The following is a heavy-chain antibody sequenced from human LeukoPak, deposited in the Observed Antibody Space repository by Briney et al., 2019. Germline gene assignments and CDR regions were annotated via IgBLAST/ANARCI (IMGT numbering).Heavy chain of an antibody. CDR1: GGSISSYY. V-gene: IGHV4-59*08. CDR3: ARGTEGYYYYGMDV. Sequence: SEILSLTCTVSGGSISSYYWSWIRQPPGKGLEWIGYIYYSGSTNYNPSLKSRVTISVDTSKNQFSLKLSSVTAADTAVYYCARGTEGYYYYGMDVWGQGTTVTVSS. J-gene: IGHJ6*02. CDR2: IYYSGST.